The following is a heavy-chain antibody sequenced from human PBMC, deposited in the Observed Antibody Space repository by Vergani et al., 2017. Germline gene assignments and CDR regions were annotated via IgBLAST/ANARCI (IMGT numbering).Heavy chain of an antibody. CDR3: AKEHYGDYGGCWFDP. V-gene: IGHV3-21*04. J-gene: IGHJ5*02. CDR2: ISSSSSYI. CDR1: GFTFSSYS. Sequence: EVQLVESGGGLVKPGGSLRLSCAASGFTFSSYSMNWVRQAPGKGLEWVSSISSSSSYIYYADSVKGRFTISRDNAKNTLYLQMNSLRAVDTAVYYCAKEHYGDYGGCWFDPWGQGTLVTVSS. D-gene: IGHD4-17*01.